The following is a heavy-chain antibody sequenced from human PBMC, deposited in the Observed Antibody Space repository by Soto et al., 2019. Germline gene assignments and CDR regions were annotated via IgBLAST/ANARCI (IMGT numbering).Heavy chain of an antibody. J-gene: IGHJ4*02. CDR1: RGSISSGDYY. CDR3: ARGTPHYSSGSYYNSQSDY. CDR2: NYYRGSS. Sequence: PLETLSLTCTFSRGSISSGDYYWSWIRQPPWKGLEGLGYNYYRGSSYYNPSLKSRDTISVDTPKNQFSLKLSSVTAADTAVYYWARGTPHYSSGSYYNSQSDYWGQGTLVTVSS. V-gene: IGHV4-30-4*01. D-gene: IGHD3-10*01.